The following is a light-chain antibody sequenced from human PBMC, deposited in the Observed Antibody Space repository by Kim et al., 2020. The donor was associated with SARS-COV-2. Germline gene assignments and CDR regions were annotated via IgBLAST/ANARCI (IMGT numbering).Light chain of an antibody. CDR2: NSD. V-gene: IGLV1-44*01. J-gene: IGLJ1*01. CDR3: AAWDDSLNGYV. Sequence: GQTVTISSSGSTSNIGSHSVTWYQQLPGTAPKLLIYNSDRRPSGVPDRFTGSKSGTSASLAISGLQSHDEAEYFCAAWDDSLNGYVFGTGTKVTVL. CDR1: TSNIGSHS.